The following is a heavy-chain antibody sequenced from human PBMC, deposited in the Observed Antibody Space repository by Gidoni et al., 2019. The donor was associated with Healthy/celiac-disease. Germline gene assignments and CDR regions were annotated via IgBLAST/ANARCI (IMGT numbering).Heavy chain of an antibody. CDR3: AREVVPAAMRGWFDP. Sequence: EVQLVESGGGLIQPGGSLRLSCAASGFPVSGNYMSWVRQAPGKGLEWVSVIYSGGSTYYADSVKGRFTISRDNSKNTLYLQMNSLRAEDTAVYYCAREVVPAAMRGWFDPWGQGTLVTVSS. CDR2: IYSGGST. J-gene: IGHJ5*02. V-gene: IGHV3-53*01. CDR1: GFPVSGNY. D-gene: IGHD2-2*01.